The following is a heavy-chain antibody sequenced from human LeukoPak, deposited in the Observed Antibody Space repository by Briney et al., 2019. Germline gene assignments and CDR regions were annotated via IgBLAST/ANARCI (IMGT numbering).Heavy chain of an antibody. J-gene: IGHJ5*01. CDR2: LSGGGESL. V-gene: IGHV3-23*01. CDR3: AKTRNWFDS. CDR1: GITFSRFA. Sequence: GGSLRLSCAASGITFSRFAMSWVRQAPGKGLEWVSTLSGGGESLYYADSVKGRFTVSSDNSLTTVFLQMNSLRAEDTGIYFCAKTRNWFDSWGLGTQVTVAS.